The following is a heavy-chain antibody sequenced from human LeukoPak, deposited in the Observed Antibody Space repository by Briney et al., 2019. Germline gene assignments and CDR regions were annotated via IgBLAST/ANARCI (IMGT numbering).Heavy chain of an antibody. CDR2: IKQDGSEK. CDR3: ARDCSGGGCYYAVDY. Sequence: GGSLRLSCAASGFTFSSYWMSGVRQAPGKGLEWGANIKQDGSEKYYVDSVKGRFTISRDNAKNSLFLQMDSLRAEDTALYYCARDCSGGGCYYAVDYWGQGTLVTVSS. V-gene: IGHV3-7*01. CDR1: GFTFSSYW. D-gene: IGHD2-15*01. J-gene: IGHJ4*02.